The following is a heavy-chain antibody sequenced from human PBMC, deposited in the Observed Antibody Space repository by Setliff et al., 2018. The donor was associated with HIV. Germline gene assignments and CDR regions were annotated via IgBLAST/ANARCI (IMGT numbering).Heavy chain of an antibody. J-gene: IGHJ4*02. D-gene: IGHD3-22*01. CDR3: ARDGYYYDSSGHLAYYFDY. V-gene: IGHV7-4-1*02. CDR1: GYTFTSYG. Sequence: ASVKVSCKASGYTFTSYGMSWVRQAPGQGLEWMGWINTYTGTPTYAQDCTGRFVFSLETSVSTAYLQISSLKAEDIAVYYCARDGYYYDSSGHLAYYFDYWGQGTLVTVSS. CDR2: INTYTGTP.